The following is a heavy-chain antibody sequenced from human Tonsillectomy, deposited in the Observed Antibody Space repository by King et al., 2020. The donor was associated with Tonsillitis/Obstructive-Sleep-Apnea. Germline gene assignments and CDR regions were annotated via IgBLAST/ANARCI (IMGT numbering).Heavy chain of an antibody. CDR3: ARGGYDFWGASKDYFDY. CDR2: IWYDGSNK. V-gene: IGHV3-33*01. CDR1: GFTFSSYG. J-gene: IGHJ4*02. Sequence: VQLVQSGGGVVQPGRSLRLSCAASGFTFSSYGMHWVRQAPGKGLEWVAVIWYDGSNKYYADSVKGRFTISRDNSKNTLYLQMNSLRAEDTAVYSFARGGYDFWGASKDYFDYWGQGTLVTVSS. D-gene: IGHD3-3*01.